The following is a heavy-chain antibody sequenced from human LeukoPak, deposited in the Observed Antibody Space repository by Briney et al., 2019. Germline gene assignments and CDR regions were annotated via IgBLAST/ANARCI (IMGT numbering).Heavy chain of an antibody. V-gene: IGHV3-74*01. CDR2: INSDGIST. CDR3: ARDVGNFDY. CDR1: GFTFSNYW. Sequence: GGSLRLSCAASGFTFSNYWMHWVRQAPGKGLVWVSRINSDGISTGYADSVKGRFTVSRDNAKKTLYLQMNSLRAEDTAVYYCARDVGNFDYWGQGTLVTVSS. J-gene: IGHJ4*02.